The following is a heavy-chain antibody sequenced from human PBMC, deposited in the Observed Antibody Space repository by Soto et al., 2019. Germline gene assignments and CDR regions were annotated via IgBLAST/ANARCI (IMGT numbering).Heavy chain of an antibody. V-gene: IGHV3-23*01. Sequence: RQAPGKGLEWVSGISAGGGSTDYADSVKGRFTVSRDNSRNTLYLQMNSLRDEDTAVYYCAKRNWEVFFCQAEDGIRDL. D-gene: IGHD1-26*01. CDR3: AKRNWEVFFCQAEDGIRDL. CDR2: ISAGGGST. J-gene: IGHJ2*01.